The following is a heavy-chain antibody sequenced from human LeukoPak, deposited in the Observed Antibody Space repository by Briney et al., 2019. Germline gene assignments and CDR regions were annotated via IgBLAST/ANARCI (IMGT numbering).Heavy chain of an antibody. CDR3: ARELHIGGSPYWYFDL. D-gene: IGHD3-16*01. CDR2: ISAYNGNT. V-gene: IGHV1-18*01. Sequence: ASVKVSCKASGYTFTSYGISWVRQAPGQGLEWMGWISAYNGNTNYAQKLQGRVTMTTDTSTSTAYMELRSLRSDDTAVYYCARELHIGGSPYWYFDLWGRGTLVTVSS. CDR1: GYTFTSYG. J-gene: IGHJ2*01.